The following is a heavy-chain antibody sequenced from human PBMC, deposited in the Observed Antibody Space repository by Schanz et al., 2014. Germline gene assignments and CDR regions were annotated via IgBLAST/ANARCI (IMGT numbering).Heavy chain of an antibody. D-gene: IGHD6-13*01. CDR3: ARGGGAAAAT. V-gene: IGHV3-66*01. J-gene: IGHJ5*02. Sequence: EVQLVESGGGLVQPGGSLRLSCAASGFTVSNNLMRWVRQAPGKGLEWVSIIYSGGSTFYADSVKGRFTISRDHSKNTLDLQMNSLRSEDTAVYYCARGGGAAAATWGQGTLVTVSS. CDR2: IYSGGST. CDR1: GFTVSNNL.